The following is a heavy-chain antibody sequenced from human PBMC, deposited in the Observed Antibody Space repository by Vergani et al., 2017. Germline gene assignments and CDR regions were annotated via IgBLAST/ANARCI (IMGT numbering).Heavy chain of an antibody. V-gene: IGHV4-59*01. D-gene: IGHD5-18*01. CDR3: ARELRGYSYGSHFDY. Sequence: QVQLQESGPGLVKPSETLSLTCTVSGGSISSYYWSWIRQPPGKGLEWIGYIYYSGSTNYNPSLKSRVTISVDTSKNQFSLKLISVTAADTAVYYCARELRGYSYGSHFDYWGQGTLVTVSS. CDR1: GGSISSYY. CDR2: IYYSGST. J-gene: IGHJ4*02.